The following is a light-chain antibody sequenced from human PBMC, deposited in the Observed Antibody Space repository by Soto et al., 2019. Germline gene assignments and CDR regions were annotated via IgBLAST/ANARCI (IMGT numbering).Light chain of an antibody. Sequence: EIVLTQSPATLSLSPGERATLSCRASQNVANYLDWYQQTPGQAPRLLIYGASTRATGIPARFSGSGSGTEFALTISSLQSEDFAVYYCQQYNNWHPAFGQGTRLENK. CDR1: QNVANY. V-gene: IGKV3-15*01. J-gene: IGKJ5*01. CDR3: QQYNNWHPA. CDR2: GAS.